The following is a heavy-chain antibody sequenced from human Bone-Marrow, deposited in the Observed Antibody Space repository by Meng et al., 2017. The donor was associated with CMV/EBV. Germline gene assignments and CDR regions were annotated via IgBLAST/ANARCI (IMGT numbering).Heavy chain of an antibody. CDR1: GFTFSSYA. Sequence: TLTLTCAASGFTFSSYAMHWVRQAPGKGLEWVALISYDGSNKYYADSVKGRFTISRDNSKTTLYLHMSSLRAECAVMYYCARGWREVTGTIRGVDYYYGMDVWGQGTTVTVSS. CDR2: ISYDGSNK. J-gene: IGHJ6*02. CDR3: ARGWREVTGTIRGVDYYYGMDV. D-gene: IGHD4-23*01. V-gene: IGHV3-30*04.